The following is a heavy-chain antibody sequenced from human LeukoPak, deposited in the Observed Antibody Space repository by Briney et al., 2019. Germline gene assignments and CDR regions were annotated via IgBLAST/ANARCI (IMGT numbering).Heavy chain of an antibody. CDR1: GFTFSSYW. V-gene: IGHV3-74*01. D-gene: IGHD6-13*01. CDR3: ARVRAATGTYAFDI. Sequence: GGSLRLSCAASGFTFSSYWMHWVRQARGKGLVWVSRINTDGSSTTYADSVKGRLTISRDNAKNTLYLQMNSLRAEDTAVYYCARVRAATGTYAFDIWGQGTMVTVSS. CDR2: INTDGSST. J-gene: IGHJ3*02.